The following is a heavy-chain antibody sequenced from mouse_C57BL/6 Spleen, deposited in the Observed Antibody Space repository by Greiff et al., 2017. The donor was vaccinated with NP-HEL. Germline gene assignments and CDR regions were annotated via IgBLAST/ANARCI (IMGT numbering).Heavy chain of an antibody. CDR3: ARAYGSSYSYWYFDV. V-gene: IGHV1-69*01. CDR1: GYTFTSYW. D-gene: IGHD1-1*01. Sequence: QVQLQQSGAELVMPGASVKLSCKASGYTFTSYWMHWVKQRPGQGLEWIGEIDPSDSYTNYNQKFKGKSTLTVDKSSSTAYMQLSSLTSEDSAVYYCARAYGSSYSYWYFDVWGTGTTVTVSS. CDR2: IDPSDSYT. J-gene: IGHJ1*03.